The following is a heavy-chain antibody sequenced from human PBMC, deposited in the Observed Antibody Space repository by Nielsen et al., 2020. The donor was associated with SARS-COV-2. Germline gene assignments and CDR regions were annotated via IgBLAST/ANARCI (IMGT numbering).Heavy chain of an antibody. D-gene: IGHD3-10*01. J-gene: IGHJ5*02. Sequence: SETLSLTCAVSGGSFSGYYWSWIRQPPGKGLEWIGEINHSGSTNYNPSLKSRVTISVDTSKNQFSLKLSSVTAADTAVYYCARGRGLLWFGELLHNWFDPWGQGTLVTVSS. CDR3: ARGRGLLWFGELLHNWFDP. CDR2: INHSGST. V-gene: IGHV4-34*01. CDR1: GGSFSGYY.